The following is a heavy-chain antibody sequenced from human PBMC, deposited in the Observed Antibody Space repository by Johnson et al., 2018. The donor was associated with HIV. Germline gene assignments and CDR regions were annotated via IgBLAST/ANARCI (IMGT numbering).Heavy chain of an antibody. CDR3: ARVLWFGELFSRAFDI. Sequence: QVQLVESGGGVVQPGRSLRLSCAASGFSFSSYAMHWVRQAPGKGLEWVAVISYDGSNKYYADSVKGRITISRDNSKNTLYLQMNSLRAEDTAVYYCARVLWFGELFSRAFDIWGQGTMVTVSS. CDR1: GFSFSSYA. J-gene: IGHJ3*02. CDR2: ISYDGSNK. D-gene: IGHD3-10*01. V-gene: IGHV3-30-3*01.